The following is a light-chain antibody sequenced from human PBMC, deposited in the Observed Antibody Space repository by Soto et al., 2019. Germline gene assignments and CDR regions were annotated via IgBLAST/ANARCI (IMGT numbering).Light chain of an antibody. J-gene: IGKJ2*01. CDR1: KTFSSSY. CDR2: GAS. V-gene: IGKV3-20*01. CDR3: QQYDHSPPT. Sequence: EMVLRQSPGTLSLSPGERATLSCSPSKTFSSSYLAWYQQKPGQAPRLLIHGASSRATGIPDRFSGSGSGTDFTLTITRLEPEDFAVYYCQQYDHSPPTFGQGTKVEF.